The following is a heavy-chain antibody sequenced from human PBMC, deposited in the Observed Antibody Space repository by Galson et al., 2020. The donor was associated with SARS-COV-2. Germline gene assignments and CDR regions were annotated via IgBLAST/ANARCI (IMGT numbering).Heavy chain of an antibody. Sequence: ETSETLSLTCAVYVGSFSGFSWSWVRQSPGKGLEWIGEINHSGCAKYNPSLKSRVTISADTSTYQFSLRLTSVTVAETGVYFCARGRIGVVPAPILGLGPYYEYYAMDVWGQGTTITVSS. CDR1: VGSFSGFS. CDR2: INHSGCA. V-gene: IGHV4-34*01. CDR3: ARGRIGVVPAPILGLGPYYEYYAMDV. D-gene: IGHD2-2*01. J-gene: IGHJ6*02.